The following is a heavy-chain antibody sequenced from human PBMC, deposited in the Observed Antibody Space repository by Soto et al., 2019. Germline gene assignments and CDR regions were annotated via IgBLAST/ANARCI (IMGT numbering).Heavy chain of an antibody. CDR2: ISWNSGNI. D-gene: IGHD7-27*01. CDR3: AKELTRGPGVRYYFDY. V-gene: IGHV3-9*01. Sequence: PGGSLRLSCAASGFTFDDYAMHWVRQAPGKGLEWVSGISWNSGNIGYADSVKGRFTISRDNAKNSLYLQMNSLRAEDTALYYCAKELTRGPGVRYYFDYWGQGTLVTVSS. J-gene: IGHJ4*02. CDR1: GFTFDDYA.